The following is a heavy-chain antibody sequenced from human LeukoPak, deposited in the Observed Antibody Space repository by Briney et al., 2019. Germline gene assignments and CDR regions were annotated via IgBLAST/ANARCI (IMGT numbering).Heavy chain of an antibody. V-gene: IGHV3-21*01. CDR3: ARDRAGATPYAFDI. J-gene: IGHJ3*02. Sequence: GGSLRLSCAASGFTFSSYSMNWVRQAPGKGLEWVSSISSSSSYIYYADSAKGRFTISRDNAKNSLYLQMNSLRAEDTAVYYCARDRAGATPYAFDIWGQGTMVTVSS. D-gene: IGHD1-26*01. CDR2: ISSSSSYI. CDR1: GFTFSSYS.